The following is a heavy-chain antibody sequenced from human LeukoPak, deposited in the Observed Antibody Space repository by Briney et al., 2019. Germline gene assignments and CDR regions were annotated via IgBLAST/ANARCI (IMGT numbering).Heavy chain of an antibody. D-gene: IGHD3-22*01. J-gene: IGHJ5*02. V-gene: IGHV1-69*04. Sequence: SVKVSCKASGGTFSSYAISWVRQAPGQGLEWMGRIIPILGIANYAQKFQGRVTITADKSTSTAYMELSSLRSEDTAVYYCARDYYDSSGYYLSWFDPWGQGTLVTVSS. CDR2: IIPILGIA. CDR1: GGTFSSYA. CDR3: ARDYYDSSGYYLSWFDP.